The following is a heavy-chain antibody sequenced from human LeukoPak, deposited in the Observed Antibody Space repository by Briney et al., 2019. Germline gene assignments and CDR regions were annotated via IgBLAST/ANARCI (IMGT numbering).Heavy chain of an antibody. CDR1: GFTFSNAW. V-gene: IGHV3-15*01. J-gene: IGHJ3*02. Sequence: KAGGSLRLSCAASGFTFSNAWMSWVRQAPGKGLEWVGRIKSKTDGGTTDYAAPVKGRFTISRDDSKNTLYLQMNSLKTEDTAVYYCTTMVGQWLVQDAFDIWGQGTMVTVSS. CDR3: TTMVGQWLVQDAFDI. CDR2: IKSKTDGGTT. D-gene: IGHD6-19*01.